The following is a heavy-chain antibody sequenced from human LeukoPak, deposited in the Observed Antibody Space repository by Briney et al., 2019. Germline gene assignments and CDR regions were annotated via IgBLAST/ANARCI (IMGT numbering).Heavy chain of an antibody. D-gene: IGHD2-2*01. V-gene: IGHV1-46*01. CDR1: GYTFTSYY. CDR3: ARDYCSSTSCDGNFDY. CDR2: INPSGGST. J-gene: IGHJ4*02. Sequence: ASVKVSCKASGYTFTSYYMHWVRQAPGQGLEWMGIINPSGGSTSYAQKFQGRVTMTRDMSTSTVYMELSSLRSEDTAVYYCARDYCSSTSCDGNFDYWGQGTLVTVSS.